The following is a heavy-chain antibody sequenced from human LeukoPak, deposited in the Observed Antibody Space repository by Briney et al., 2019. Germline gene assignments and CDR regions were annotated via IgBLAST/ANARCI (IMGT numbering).Heavy chain of an antibody. Sequence: PGGSLRLSCAASGFTFENYWMSWVRQVPRKGPEWVANRKQDGSVEHYLDSVKGRFTISRDNAKNSLFLPMNSLIAEDTAVYYCARWAGVTDQWGQGTLVTVSS. CDR3: ARWAGVTDQ. CDR1: GFTFENYW. J-gene: IGHJ4*02. CDR2: RKQDGSVE. V-gene: IGHV3-7*01. D-gene: IGHD5-18*01.